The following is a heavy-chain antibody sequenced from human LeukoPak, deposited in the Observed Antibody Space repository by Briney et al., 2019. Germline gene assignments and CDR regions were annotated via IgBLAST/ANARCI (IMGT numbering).Heavy chain of an antibody. V-gene: IGHV1-46*01. D-gene: IGHD4-17*01. CDR2: INASGGST. CDR3: ARDRDETTVTNDAFDI. J-gene: IGHJ3*02. CDR1: GHTFTTSY. Sequence: GASVKVSCKASGHTFTTSYMHWVRQAPGQGLEWMGIINASGGSTSYAQKFQGRVTMTRDTSTSTVYMELSSLRSEDTAVYYCARDRDETTVTNDAFDIWGQGTMVTVSS.